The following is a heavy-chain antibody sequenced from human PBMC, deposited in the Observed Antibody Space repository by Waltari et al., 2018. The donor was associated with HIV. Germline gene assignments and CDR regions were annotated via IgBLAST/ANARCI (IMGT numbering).Heavy chain of an antibody. CDR2: IYYSGNT. D-gene: IGHD3-10*02. V-gene: IGHV4-59*01. J-gene: IGHJ4*02. CDR3: ARGSRRLNIYDY. Sequence: QVQLQESGPGLVKPSETLSLTCTVAGASISSYYWNWIRQPPGKGLEWIGYIYYSGNTNQTPSLKSRVNISVDTSKNQFSLKLSSVTAADTAVYYCARGSRRLNIYDYWGQGTLVTVSS. CDR1: GASISSYY.